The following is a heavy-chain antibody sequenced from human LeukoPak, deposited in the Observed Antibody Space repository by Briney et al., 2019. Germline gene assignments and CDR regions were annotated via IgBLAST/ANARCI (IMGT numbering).Heavy chain of an antibody. CDR2: MRPSSGNT. CDR3: ARGRVGFDY. Sequence: GASVKVSCKASGYTFTNNDINWVRQATGQGLEWMGWMRPSSGNTEFAQKFQGGVTMTRDTSISTAYMELTSLTSDDTALYYCARGRVGFDYWGQGTLVTVSS. J-gene: IGHJ4*02. CDR1: GYTFTNND. V-gene: IGHV1-8*01. D-gene: IGHD1-26*01.